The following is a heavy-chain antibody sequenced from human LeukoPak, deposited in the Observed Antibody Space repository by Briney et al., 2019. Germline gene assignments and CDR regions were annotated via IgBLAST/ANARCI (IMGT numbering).Heavy chain of an antibody. D-gene: IGHD6-13*01. J-gene: IGHJ6*03. V-gene: IGHV1-2*02. CDR1: GYTFTRYY. Sequence: ASVKVSCKASGYTFTRYYMHWVRQAPGQGLEWMGWINPNSGGTDYAQKFQGRVTMTRDTSISTAYMELSRLRSDDTAVYYCAREGQLDYYYMDVWGKGTTVTVSS. CDR3: AREGQLDYYYMDV. CDR2: INPNSGGT.